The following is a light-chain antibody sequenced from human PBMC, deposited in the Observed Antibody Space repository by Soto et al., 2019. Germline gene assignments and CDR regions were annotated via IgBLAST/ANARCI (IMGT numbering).Light chain of an antibody. J-gene: IGLJ3*02. Sequence: QSALTQPASVSGSPGQSITISCTGTSSDVGAYNYVSWYQQHPDRAPKHMIFEVSDRPSGVSNRFSGSNSGNTASLTISGLQAEDEADYFCSSYTSNRTLVFGGGTTLTVL. CDR2: EVS. CDR3: SSYTSNRTLV. V-gene: IGLV2-14*01. CDR1: SSDVGAYNY.